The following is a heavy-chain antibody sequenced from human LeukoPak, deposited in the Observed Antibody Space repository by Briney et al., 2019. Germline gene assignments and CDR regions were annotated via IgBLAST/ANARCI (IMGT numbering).Heavy chain of an antibody. Sequence: SETLSLTCTVSGGSISSYYWSWIRQPPGKGLEWIGYIYYSGSTNYNPSLKSRVTISVDTSKNQFSLKLSSVTAADTAVYYCARGSTMVRGVIINSGGYFDYWGQGTLVTVSS. CDR2: IYYSGST. V-gene: IGHV4-59*01. CDR3: ARGSTMVRGVIINSGGYFDY. J-gene: IGHJ4*02. CDR1: GGSISSYY. D-gene: IGHD3-10*01.